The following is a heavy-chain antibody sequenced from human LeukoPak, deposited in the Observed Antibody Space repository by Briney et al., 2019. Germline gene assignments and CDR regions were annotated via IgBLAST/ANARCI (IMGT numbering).Heavy chain of an antibody. V-gene: IGHV3-9*01. CDR1: GFTFDDYA. CDR3: ARYGDPRRFDY. D-gene: IGHD4-17*01. CDR2: ISWNSGST. J-gene: IGHJ4*02. Sequence: GGSLRLSCAASGFTFDDYAMHWVRQPPGKGLEWVSGISWNSGSTGYADSVKGRFTISRDNAKNSLYLQVNSLRAEDTALYYCARYGDPRRFDYWGQGTLVTVSS.